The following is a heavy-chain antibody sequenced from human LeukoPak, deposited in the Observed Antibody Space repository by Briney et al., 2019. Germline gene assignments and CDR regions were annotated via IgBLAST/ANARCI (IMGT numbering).Heavy chain of an antibody. CDR3: ARGTRFYDILTGYKYNWFDP. J-gene: IGHJ5*02. Sequence: SETLSLTCTVSGGSISSYYWSWIRQPPGKGLEWIGYIYYSGSTNYNPSLKSRVTISVDTSKNQFSLKLSSVTAADTAVYYCARGTRFYDILTGYKYNWFDPWGQGTLVTVSS. D-gene: IGHD3-9*01. CDR1: GGSISSYY. V-gene: IGHV4-59*01. CDR2: IYYSGST.